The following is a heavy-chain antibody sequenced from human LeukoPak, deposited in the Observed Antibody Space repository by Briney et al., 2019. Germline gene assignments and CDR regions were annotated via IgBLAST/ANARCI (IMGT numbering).Heavy chain of an antibody. CDR3: AREGGYSYGYKSAFDI. CDR1: GGSFSGYY. J-gene: IGHJ3*02. Sequence: PSETLSLTCAVYGGSFSGYYWSWIRQPPGKGLEWIGEINHSGSTNYNPSLKSRVTISVDTSKNQFSLKLSSVTAADTAVYYCAREGGYSYGYKSAFDIWGQGTMVTVSS. V-gene: IGHV4-34*01. CDR2: INHSGST. D-gene: IGHD5-18*01.